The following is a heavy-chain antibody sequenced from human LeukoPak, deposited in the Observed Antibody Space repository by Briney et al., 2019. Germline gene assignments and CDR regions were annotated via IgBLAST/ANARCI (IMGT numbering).Heavy chain of an antibody. D-gene: IGHD3-3*01. J-gene: IGHJ3*02. V-gene: IGHV3-23*01. CDR1: GFTFGSYA. Sequence: GGSLRLSGTASGFTFGSYAMSWVRQAPGKGLEWVSAISGSGDYTYYADSVKGRFTISRDNSKNTLYLQMNSLRAEDTAVYYCAKDRDDFWSGYYVAAAFDIWGQGTMVTVSS. CDR3: AKDRDDFWSGYYVAAAFDI. CDR2: ISGSGDYT.